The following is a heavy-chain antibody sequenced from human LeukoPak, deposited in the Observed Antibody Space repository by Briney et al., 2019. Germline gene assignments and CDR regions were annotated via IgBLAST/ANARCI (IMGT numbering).Heavy chain of an antibody. Sequence: SETLSLTCAVYGGSFSGYYWSWIRQPPGKGLEWIGEINHSGSTNYNPSLKSRVTISVDTSKNQFSLKLSSVTAADTAVYYCARARLGYCSGGSCYSLDYWGQGTLVTVSS. D-gene: IGHD2-15*01. J-gene: IGHJ4*02. CDR2: INHSGST. V-gene: IGHV4-34*01. CDR1: GGSFSGYY. CDR3: ARARLGYCSGGSCYSLDY.